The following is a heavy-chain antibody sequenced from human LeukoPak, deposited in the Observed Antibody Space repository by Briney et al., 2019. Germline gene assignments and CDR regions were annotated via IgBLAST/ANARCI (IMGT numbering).Heavy chain of an antibody. CDR2: ISYDGSNK. J-gene: IGHJ4*02. Sequence: GRSLRLSCAASGFTFSSYAMHWVRQAPGKGLEWVAVISYDGSNKYYADSVKGRSTISRDNSKNTLYLQMNSLRAEDTAVYYCARGTSYYDSSGYFATGYFDYWGQGTLVTVSS. D-gene: IGHD3-22*01. CDR3: ARGTSYYDSSGYFATGYFDY. CDR1: GFTFSSYA. V-gene: IGHV3-30-3*01.